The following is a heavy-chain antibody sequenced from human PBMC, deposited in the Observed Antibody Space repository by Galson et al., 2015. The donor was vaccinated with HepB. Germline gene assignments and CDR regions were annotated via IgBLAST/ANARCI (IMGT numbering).Heavy chain of an antibody. J-gene: IGHJ4*02. D-gene: IGHD6-13*01. CDR2: ISYNGNNK. CDR3: AKDASVLAADYYFDS. CDR1: GFTFSSYD. V-gene: IGHV3-30*18. Sequence: SLRLSCAASGFTFSSYDMHWVRQAPGKGLEWVAVISYNGNNKYSADSVKGRFTISRDNSQNTLYLQMNSLRLEDTAMYYCAKDASVLAADYYFDSWGQGTKVTVSS.